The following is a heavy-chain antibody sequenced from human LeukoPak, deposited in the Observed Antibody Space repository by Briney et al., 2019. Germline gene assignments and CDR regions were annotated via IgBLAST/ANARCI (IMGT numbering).Heavy chain of an antibody. D-gene: IGHD5-12*01. CDR3: ATSRNEASELSVSSGYEFDN. J-gene: IGHJ4*02. CDR1: GYNLIELS. CDR2: FDPEDAKT. V-gene: IGHV1-24*01. Sequence: AASVKVSCKVSGYNLIELSMHWVRQAPGKGLEWMGGFDPEDAKTVHAPKFQGRVTMTEDTSTDTAYMELTSLTSEDTAVYYCATSRNEASELSVSSGYEFDNWGQGTLVTVSS.